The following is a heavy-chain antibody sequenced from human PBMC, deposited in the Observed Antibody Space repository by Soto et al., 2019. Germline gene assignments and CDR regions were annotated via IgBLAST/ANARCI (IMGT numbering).Heavy chain of an antibody. D-gene: IGHD3-3*01. Sequence: GSLRLSCAASGFTFSSYWMHWVRQAPGKGLVWVSRINSDGSSTSYADSVKGRFTISRDNAKNTLYLQMNSLRAEDTAVYYCASRFPGYYDFWSGPFDPWGQGTLVTVSS. V-gene: IGHV3-74*01. J-gene: IGHJ5*02. CDR1: GFTFSSYW. CDR3: ASRFPGYYDFWSGPFDP. CDR2: INSDGSST.